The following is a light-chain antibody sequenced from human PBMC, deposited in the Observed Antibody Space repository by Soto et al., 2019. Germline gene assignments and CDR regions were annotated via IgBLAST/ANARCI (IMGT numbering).Light chain of an antibody. Sequence: DIVMTQSPDSLAVSLGERATINCKSSQSVLYSSNNKNYLACNQQKPGQPPKLLIYWASTRESGVPDRFSGGGSGTDFTLTISCLQAADVAVYYCQQYYDNPYTFGQGTKLEIK. CDR2: WAS. V-gene: IGKV4-1*01. J-gene: IGKJ2*01. CDR1: QSVLYSSNNKNY. CDR3: QQYYDNPYT.